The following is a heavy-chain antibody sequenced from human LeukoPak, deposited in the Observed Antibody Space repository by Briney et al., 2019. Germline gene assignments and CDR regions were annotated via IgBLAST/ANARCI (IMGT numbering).Heavy chain of an antibody. D-gene: IGHD1-26*01. V-gene: IGHV3-66*01. CDR1: GFIVSNNY. CDR3: ATRGRSGYYYGMDV. CDR2: ISSRGAT. Sequence: QSGGSLRLSCAASGFIVSNNYMSWARQAPGRGLEWVSIISSRGATYYTDSVKGRFTISRDNSRNTLYLQMNSLRADDTAVYYCATRGRSGYYYGMDVWGQGTTVTVPS. J-gene: IGHJ6*02.